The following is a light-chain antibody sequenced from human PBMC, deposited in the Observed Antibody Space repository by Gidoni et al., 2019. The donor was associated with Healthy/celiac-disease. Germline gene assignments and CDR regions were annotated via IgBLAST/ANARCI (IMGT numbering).Light chain of an antibody. CDR1: QSLLHSNGYNY. V-gene: IGKV2-28*01. CDR3: MQALQTPFT. Sequence: DIVMTQPPLSLPVTPGEPASISGRSSQSLLHSNGYNYLDWYLQKPGQSPQLLIYLGSNRASGVPDRFSGSGSGTDFTLTISRVEAEDVGVYYCMQALQTPFTFGPGTKVDIK. J-gene: IGKJ3*01. CDR2: LGS.